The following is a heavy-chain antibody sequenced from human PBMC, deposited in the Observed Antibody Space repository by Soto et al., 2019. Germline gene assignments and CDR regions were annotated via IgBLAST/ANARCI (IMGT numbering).Heavy chain of an antibody. D-gene: IGHD3-3*01. Sequence: EVRLLESGGGLVQPGGSLRLSCAASGFTFSSHAMSWVRQAPGKGLEWVSVISGNGGSTYYADSVKGRFTISRDNSKNTLYLQMNSLRAEDTAVYYCAKGKAHTMFGVDTLFDYWGQGTLVTVSS. V-gene: IGHV3-23*01. CDR3: AKGKAHTMFGVDTLFDY. CDR1: GFTFSSHA. CDR2: ISGNGGST. J-gene: IGHJ4*02.